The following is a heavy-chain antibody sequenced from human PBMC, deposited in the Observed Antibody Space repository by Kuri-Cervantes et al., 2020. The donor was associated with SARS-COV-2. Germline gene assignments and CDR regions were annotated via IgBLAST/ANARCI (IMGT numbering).Heavy chain of an antibody. D-gene: IGHD6-19*01. Sequence: GGSLRLSCAASGFTFSTYAMNWVRQAPGKGLEWVSGVSGSGGTTYYADSVKGRFTISRDNSKNTLYLQMNSLRAEDTAVYYCAKAEGWLVHDGIDIWGQGTMVTVSS. CDR3: AKAEGWLVHDGIDI. V-gene: IGHV3-23*01. CDR2: VSGSGGTT. J-gene: IGHJ3*02. CDR1: GFTFSTYA.